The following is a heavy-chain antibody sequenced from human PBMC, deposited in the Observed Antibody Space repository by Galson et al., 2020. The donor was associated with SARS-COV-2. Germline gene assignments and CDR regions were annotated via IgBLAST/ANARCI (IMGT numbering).Heavy chain of an antibody. D-gene: IGHD2-2*01. CDR2: IYTSGST. V-gene: IGHV4-61*02. Sequence: SETLSLTCTVSGGSISSGSYYWSWIRQPAGKGLEWIGRIYTSGSTNYNPSLKSRVTISVDTSKNQFSLTLSSVTAADTAVYYCARGGGDIVVVPAANHYYYYGMDVWGQGTTVTVSS. CDR1: GGSISSGSYY. J-gene: IGHJ6*02. CDR3: ARGGGDIVVVPAANHYYYYGMDV.